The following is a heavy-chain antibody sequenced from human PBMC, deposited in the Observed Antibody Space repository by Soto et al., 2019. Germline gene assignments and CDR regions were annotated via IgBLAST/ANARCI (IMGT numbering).Heavy chain of an antibody. D-gene: IGHD3-9*01. Sequence: QVQLVQSGAEVKKPGSSVKVSCKASGGTFSSYAISWVRQAPGQGLEWMGGIIPIFGTANYAQKFQGRVTITADEPTSKTYMELSSLRSEDTAVYYCARTVLRYFDRYYYYGMDVWGQGTTVTVSS. CDR1: GGTFSSYA. CDR3: ARTVLRYFDRYYYYGMDV. J-gene: IGHJ6*02. V-gene: IGHV1-69*01. CDR2: IIPIFGTA.